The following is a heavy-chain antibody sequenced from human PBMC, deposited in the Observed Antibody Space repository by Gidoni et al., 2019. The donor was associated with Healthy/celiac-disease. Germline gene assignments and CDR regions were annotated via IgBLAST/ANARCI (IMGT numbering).Heavy chain of an antibody. J-gene: IGHJ6*02. Sequence: EVQLVPSGPAVKQPWESLKISCTGSGYSFTSYGIGWVRQMPGKGLEWMGIIYPGDSDTRYSPSFQGQVTISADKSISTAYLQWSSLKASDTAMYYCARLSRGYYYYGMDVWGQGTTVTVSS. CDR2: IYPGDSDT. CDR3: ARLSRGYYYYGMDV. V-gene: IGHV5-51*01. CDR1: GYSFTSYG.